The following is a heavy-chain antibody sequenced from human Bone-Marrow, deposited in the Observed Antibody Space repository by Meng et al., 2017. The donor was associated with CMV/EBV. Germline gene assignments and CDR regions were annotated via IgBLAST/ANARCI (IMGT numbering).Heavy chain of an antibody. CDR2: IKQDESEK. V-gene: IGHV3-7*01. D-gene: IGHD3-22*01. Sequence: GESLKISCAASGFTFSRYWMSWVRQAPGKGLEWVASIKQDESEKYYVDSVKGRFTISRDNAKNSLYLQMNSLRAEDTAVYYCARDLEYYYDSSGYSGFVYWGQGTLVTVSS. CDR1: GFTFSRYW. CDR3: ARDLEYYYDSSGYSGFVY. J-gene: IGHJ4*02.